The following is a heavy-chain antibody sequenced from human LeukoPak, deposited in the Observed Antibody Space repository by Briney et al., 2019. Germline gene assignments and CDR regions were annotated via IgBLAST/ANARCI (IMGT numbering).Heavy chain of an antibody. Sequence: GGSLRLSCAASGFTFSSYAMSWVRQAPGKGLEWVSAISGSGGSTYYADSVKGRFTISRDNSKNTLYLQMNSLRAEDTAVYYCAKDPYYYDSSGYYASNYFDYWGQGTLVTVSS. V-gene: IGHV3-23*01. J-gene: IGHJ4*02. D-gene: IGHD3-22*01. CDR2: ISGSGGST. CDR3: AKDPYYYDSSGYYASNYFDY. CDR1: GFTFSSYA.